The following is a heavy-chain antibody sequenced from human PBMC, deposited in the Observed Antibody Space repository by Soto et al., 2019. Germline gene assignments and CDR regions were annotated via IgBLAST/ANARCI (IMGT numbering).Heavy chain of an antibody. D-gene: IGHD3-22*01. CDR3: AREVCYYDSSVFYDFDY. J-gene: IGHJ4*02. CDR2: ITAYNGNT. V-gene: IGHV1-18*01. CDR1: GYTFTSYG. Sequence: ASVQVSCKASGYTFTSYGISWVRQVPGQGLEWMGWITAYNGNTNYAQKLQGRVTMTTDTSTSTAYMELRSLRSDDTAVYYYAREVCYYDSSVFYDFDYWGQGTLVTVSS.